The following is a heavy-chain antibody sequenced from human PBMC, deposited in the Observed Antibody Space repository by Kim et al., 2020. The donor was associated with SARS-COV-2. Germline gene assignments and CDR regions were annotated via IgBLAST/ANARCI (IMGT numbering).Heavy chain of an antibody. J-gene: IGHJ5*02. CDR1: GFTFSSYA. Sequence: GGSLRLSCAASGFTFSSYAMHWVRQAPGKGLEWVAVISYDGSNKYYADSVKGRFTISRENSKNTLYLQMNSLRAADTAVYYCARDGQPRFYYDILTGYYVPYNWFDPWGQGTLVTVSS. CDR2: ISYDGSNK. CDR3: ARDGQPRFYYDILTGYYVPYNWFDP. V-gene: IGHV3-30*04. D-gene: IGHD3-9*01.